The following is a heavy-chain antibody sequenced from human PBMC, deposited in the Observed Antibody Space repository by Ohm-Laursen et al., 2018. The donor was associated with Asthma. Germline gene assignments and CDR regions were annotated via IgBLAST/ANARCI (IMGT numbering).Heavy chain of an antibody. CDR2: VGGDGDIT. J-gene: IGHJ4*02. CDR1: GLSFSHHA. D-gene: IGHD3-3*01. CDR3: ARAQEASGLYNSYFDY. V-gene: IGHV3-23*01. Sequence: SLRLSCAAPGLSFSHHAMSWVRQAPGKGLERVAVVGGDGDITHYADAVKGRFTISRDNAKSTLYLLLNRLRVEDTAVYYCARAQEASGLYNSYFDYWGQGTLVTVSS.